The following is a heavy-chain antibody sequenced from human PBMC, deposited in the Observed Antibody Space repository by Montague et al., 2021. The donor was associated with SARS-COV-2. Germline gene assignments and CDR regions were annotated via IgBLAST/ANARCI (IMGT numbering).Heavy chain of an antibody. CDR3: ERDHPYGGPRWAYDI. D-gene: IGHD4-23*01. Sequence: SETLSLTCTVSGGSITGYYWCWLRRSQGQGLEWISYIYDGEAVNYNPYLGSRVTISTETSKNQLSHKVNSVTAADTAAYYCERDHPYGGPRWAYDIWGQGTAVTVSS. V-gene: IGHV4-59*13. CDR1: GGSITGYY. CDR2: IYDGEAV. J-gene: IGHJ6*02.